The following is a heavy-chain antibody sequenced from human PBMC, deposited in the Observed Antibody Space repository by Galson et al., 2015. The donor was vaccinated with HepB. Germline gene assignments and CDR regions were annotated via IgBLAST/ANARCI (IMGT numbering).Heavy chain of an antibody. CDR3: ARTLRYCSDGRCPVDY. CDR1: SGSISSYY. CDR2: IFYSGST. V-gene: IGHV4-59*01. Sequence: SETLSLTCSVSSGSISSYYWSWIRQPPGKGLEWIGYIFYSGSTTYNPSLKSRVTISIDTSKNQFSLKMRSVTAADTAVYYCARTLRYCSDGRCPVDYWGQGTLVTVSS. J-gene: IGHJ4*02. D-gene: IGHD2-15*01.